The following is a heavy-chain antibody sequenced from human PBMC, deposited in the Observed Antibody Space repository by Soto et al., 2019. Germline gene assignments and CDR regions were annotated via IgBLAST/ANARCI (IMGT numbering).Heavy chain of an antibody. J-gene: IGHJ6*02. D-gene: IGHD3-22*01. CDR3: ATDLVNYESSVYDMDV. Sequence: ASVKVSCKVSGYTLTELSMHWVRQAPGKGLEWMGGFDPEDGEIMYAQKFQGRVTMTEDTSTDTAYMELSSLRSEDTAVYYCATDLVNYESSVYDMDVWGQGTTVTVSS. CDR1: GYTLTELS. V-gene: IGHV1-24*01. CDR2: FDPEDGEI.